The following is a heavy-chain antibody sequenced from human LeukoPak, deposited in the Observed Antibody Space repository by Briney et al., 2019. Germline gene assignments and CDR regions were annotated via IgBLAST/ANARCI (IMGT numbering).Heavy chain of an antibody. CDR3: ARERGVRFLEWLLFH. CDR2: MNPNSGGT. Sequence: ASLKVSCKASGYTFTGYYMHWVRQAPGQGLEWTGWMNPNSGGTNYAQKFQGRVTTTRDTSISTAYMELSRLRSDDTAVYYCARERGVRFLEWLLFHWGQGTLVTVSS. CDR1: GYTFTGYY. D-gene: IGHD3-3*01. J-gene: IGHJ4*02. V-gene: IGHV1-2*02.